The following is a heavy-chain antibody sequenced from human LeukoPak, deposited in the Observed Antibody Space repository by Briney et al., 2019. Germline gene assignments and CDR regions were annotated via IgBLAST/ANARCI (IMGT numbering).Heavy chain of an antibody. CDR2: TKQDGSEK. CDR1: GFTFSSYW. V-gene: IGHV3-7*01. D-gene: IGHD2-15*01. J-gene: IGHJ3*02. Sequence: GGSLRLSCAASGFTFSSYWMSWVRQAPGKGLEWVTNTKQDGSEKYYVDSVKGRFTISRDNAKNSLYLQMNSLRAEDTAVYYCARDQSYCSGGSCYSDGAFDIWGQGTMVTVSS. CDR3: ARDQSYCSGGSCYSDGAFDI.